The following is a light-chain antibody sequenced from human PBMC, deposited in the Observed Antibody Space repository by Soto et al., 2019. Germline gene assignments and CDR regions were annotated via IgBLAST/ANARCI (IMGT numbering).Light chain of an antibody. Sequence: QSVLTQPPSVSGAPGQRVTISCTGSSSNIGAGYDVHWYQQLPGTAPKLLIYGNSNRPSGVPDRFSGSKSGTSASLAITGIQAEDEADYYCQYYDSSLSGSVFGGGTQLTVL. CDR1: SSNIGAGYD. V-gene: IGLV1-40*01. J-gene: IGLJ2*01. CDR2: GNS. CDR3: QYYDSSLSGSV.